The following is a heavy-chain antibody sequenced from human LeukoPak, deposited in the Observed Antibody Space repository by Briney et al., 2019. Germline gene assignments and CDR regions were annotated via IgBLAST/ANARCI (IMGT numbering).Heavy chain of an antibody. D-gene: IGHD3-10*01. CDR2: INPNSGGT. V-gene: IGHV1-2*02. CDR3: ARDYYGSGRWFDP. J-gene: IGHJ5*02. CDR1: GYTFTGYY. Sequence: GASVKVSCKASGYTFTGYYMHWVRQAPGQGLEWMGWINPNSGGTNYAQKFQGRVTMTRDTSISTAYMELSRLRSDDTAVYYCARDYYGSGRWFDPWGQGTLVTVSS.